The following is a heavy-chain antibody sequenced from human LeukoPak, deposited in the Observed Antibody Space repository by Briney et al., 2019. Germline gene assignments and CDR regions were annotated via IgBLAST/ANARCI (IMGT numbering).Heavy chain of an antibody. CDR3: ARHGPGRITIFGVDY. CDR1: GYSFTSYW. Sequence: GESLKISCKGSGYSFTSYWIGWVRQMPGKGPEWMGIIYPGDSDTRYSPSFQGQVTISADRSITTAYLQWSSLKASDTAMYYCARHGPGRITIFGVDYWGQGTLVTVSS. CDR2: IYPGDSDT. V-gene: IGHV5-51*01. D-gene: IGHD3-3*01. J-gene: IGHJ4*02.